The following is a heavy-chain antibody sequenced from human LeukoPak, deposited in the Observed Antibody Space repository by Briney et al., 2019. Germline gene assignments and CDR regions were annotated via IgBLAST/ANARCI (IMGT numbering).Heavy chain of an antibody. V-gene: IGHV1-69*05. Sequence: SVKVSCEASGGTFSSYSITWVRQAPGQGLEWMGGIMPLFNTANYAQQFQGRVTITTDESTSTAYMELSSLRFEDTAMYYCARVDRYHYYLDVWGKGTTVTVSS. CDR1: GGTFSSYS. CDR3: ARVDRYHYYLDV. J-gene: IGHJ6*03. CDR2: IMPLFNTA.